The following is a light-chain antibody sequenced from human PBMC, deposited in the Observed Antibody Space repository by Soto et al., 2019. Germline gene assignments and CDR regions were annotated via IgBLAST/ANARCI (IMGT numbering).Light chain of an antibody. V-gene: IGKV1-33*01. J-gene: IGKJ4*01. Sequence: DIQMTKSPSSLSASLGDRVTITCQSSQDINNYLNWYQQKPGKAPNLLIYEASNLETGVPSRFSGSGSGTDFTFTISSLQPEDLATYYCQHYADFPLTFGGGTKVDIK. CDR2: EAS. CDR1: QDINNY. CDR3: QHYADFPLT.